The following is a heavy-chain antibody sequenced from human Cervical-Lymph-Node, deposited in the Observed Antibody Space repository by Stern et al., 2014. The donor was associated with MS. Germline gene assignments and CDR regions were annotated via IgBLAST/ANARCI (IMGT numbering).Heavy chain of an antibody. CDR2: IWHDGSKK. CDR3: ARDGSRSCIAGMCWFDP. V-gene: IGHV3-33*01. J-gene: IGHJ5*02. D-gene: IGHD2-2*01. Sequence: QVQLVQSGGGVVEPGRSLRLSCAASGFIFSHYGIHWVRQALGKGLEWVALIWHDGSKKYYGDSVEGRFTISRDDSKNTVYLQMNSLRAEDTALYYCARDGSRSCIAGMCWFDPWGQGTLVTVSS. CDR1: GFIFSHYG.